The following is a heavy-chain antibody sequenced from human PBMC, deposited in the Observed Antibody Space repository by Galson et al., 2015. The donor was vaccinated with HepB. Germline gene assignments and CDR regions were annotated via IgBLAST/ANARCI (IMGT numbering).Heavy chain of an antibody. CDR2: IYYSGST. Sequence: TLSLTCTVSGGSISSGGYYWSWIRQHPGKGLEWIGYIYYSGSTYYNPSLKSRVTISVDTSKNQFSLKLRSVTAADTAVYYCASSMVRGVEILYYFDYWGQGTLVTVPS. D-gene: IGHD3-10*01. CDR1: GGSISSGGYY. V-gene: IGHV4-31*03. J-gene: IGHJ4*02. CDR3: ASSMVRGVEILYYFDY.